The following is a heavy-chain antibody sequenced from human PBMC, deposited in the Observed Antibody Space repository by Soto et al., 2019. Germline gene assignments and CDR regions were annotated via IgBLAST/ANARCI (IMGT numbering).Heavy chain of an antibody. V-gene: IGHV3-15*01. CDR1: GLTFSNAW. CDR2: IKSKTDGGTT. D-gene: IGHD6-6*01. J-gene: IGHJ4*02. CDR3: TTGSPYSSSSKGFMDY. Sequence: EVQLVESGGGLVKPGGSLRLSCAASGLTFSNAWMSWVRQAPGRGLEWVGRIKSKTDGGTTDYAAPVKGRFTISRDDSKNTLYLQMNSLKTEDTAVYYCTTGSPYSSSSKGFMDYWGQGTLVTVSS.